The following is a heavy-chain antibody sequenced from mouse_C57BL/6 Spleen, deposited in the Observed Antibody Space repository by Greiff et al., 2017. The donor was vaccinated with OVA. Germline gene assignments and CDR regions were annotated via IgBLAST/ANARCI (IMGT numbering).Heavy chain of an antibody. V-gene: IGHV5-9-1*02. D-gene: IGHD1-1*01. CDR1: GFTFSSYA. Sequence: EVKLVESGEGLVKPGGSLKLSCAASGFTFSSYAMSWVRQTPEKRLEWVAYISSGGDYIYYADTVKGRFTISRDNARNTLYLQMSSLKSEDTAMYYCTRDDDYGSSYPWFAYWGQGTLVTVSA. CDR2: ISSGGDYI. CDR3: TRDDDYGSSYPWFAY. J-gene: IGHJ3*01.